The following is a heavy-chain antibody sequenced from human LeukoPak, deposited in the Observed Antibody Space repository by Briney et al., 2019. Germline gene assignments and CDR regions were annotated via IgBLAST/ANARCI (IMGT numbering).Heavy chain of an antibody. CDR2: INPSGGST. Sequence: AASVKVSCKASGYTFTSYYMLWVRQAPGQGLEWMGIINPSGGSTSYAQKFQGRVTMTRDTSTSTVYMELSSLRSEDTAVYYCARFMGATTAWDYWGQGTLVTVSS. V-gene: IGHV1-46*01. J-gene: IGHJ4*02. CDR1: GYTFTSYY. CDR3: ARFMGATTAWDY. D-gene: IGHD1-26*01.